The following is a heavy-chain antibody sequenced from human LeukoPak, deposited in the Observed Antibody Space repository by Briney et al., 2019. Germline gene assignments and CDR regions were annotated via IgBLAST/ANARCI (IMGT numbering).Heavy chain of an antibody. V-gene: IGHV3-48*02. D-gene: IGHD3-22*01. CDR2: ISSSSSTI. Sequence: PGGSLRLSCAASGLTFSSYSMNWVRQAPGKGLEWVSYISSSSSTIYYADSVKGRFTISRDNAKNSLYLQMNSLRDEDTAVYYCARDSSGYYPRGYFDYWGQGTLVTVSS. CDR1: GLTFSSYS. J-gene: IGHJ4*02. CDR3: ARDSSGYYPRGYFDY.